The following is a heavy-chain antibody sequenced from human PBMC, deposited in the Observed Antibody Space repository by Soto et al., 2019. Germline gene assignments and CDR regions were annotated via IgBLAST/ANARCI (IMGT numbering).Heavy chain of an antibody. J-gene: IGHJ4*02. CDR3: ATDRTVTTLDY. CDR1: GFTFSNYG. Sequence: QVQLVESGGGVVQPGRSLRLSCAASGFTFSNYGMHWVRQAPGKGLEWVALISYDGSDKYYADSVKGRFTISRDNSKNTLFLQMNSLRAEDTAVYYCATDRTVTTLDYWGQGTLVTVSS. V-gene: IGHV3-30*03. D-gene: IGHD4-17*01. CDR2: ISYDGSDK.